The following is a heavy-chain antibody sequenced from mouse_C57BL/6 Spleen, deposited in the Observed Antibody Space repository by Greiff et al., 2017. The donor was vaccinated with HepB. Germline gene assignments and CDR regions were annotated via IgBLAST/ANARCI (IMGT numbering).Heavy chain of an antibody. CDR2: INPNYGTT. CDR1: GYSFTDYN. D-gene: IGHD2-4*01. V-gene: IGHV1-39*01. Sequence: VQLQQSGPELVKPGASVKISCKASGYSFTDYNMNWVKQSSGKSLEWIGVINPNYGTTSYNQKFKGKATLTVDQSSSTAYMQLNSLTSEDSAVYYCARGCDYDYYYAMDYWGQGTSVTVSS. CDR3: ARGCDYDYYYAMDY. J-gene: IGHJ4*01.